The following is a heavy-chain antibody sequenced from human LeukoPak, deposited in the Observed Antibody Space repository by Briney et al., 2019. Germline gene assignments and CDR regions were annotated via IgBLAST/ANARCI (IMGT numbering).Heavy chain of an antibody. Sequence: SETLSLTCTVSGGSVSSGSYYWSWIRQPPGKGLEWIGYIYYSGSTNYNPSLKSRVTISVDTSKNQFSLKLSSVTAADTAVYYCASTSRDGYMVYWGQGTLVTVSS. CDR1: GGSVSSGSYY. CDR2: IYYSGST. D-gene: IGHD5-24*01. V-gene: IGHV4-61*01. J-gene: IGHJ4*02. CDR3: ASTSRDGYMVY.